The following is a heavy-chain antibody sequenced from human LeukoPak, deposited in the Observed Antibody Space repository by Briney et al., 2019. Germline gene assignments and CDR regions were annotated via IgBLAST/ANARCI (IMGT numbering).Heavy chain of an antibody. CDR1: GFTFSSYW. CDR2: IKRDGNEK. Sequence: AGGSLRLSCAASGFTFSSYWMNWVRQAPGKGLEWLANIKRDGNEKNYVDSVKGRFSISRDNAKNSLYLQMDSLRAEDTAVYYCAKEGAYPIITYDSWGQGALVTVSS. CDR3: AKEGAYPIITYDS. D-gene: IGHD3-10*01. V-gene: IGHV3-7*01. J-gene: IGHJ5*01.